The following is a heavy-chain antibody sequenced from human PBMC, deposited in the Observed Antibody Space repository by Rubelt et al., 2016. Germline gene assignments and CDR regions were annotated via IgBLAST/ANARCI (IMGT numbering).Heavy chain of an antibody. CDR3: ARQGDHTNYHYLDY. D-gene: IGHD4/OR15-4a*01. CDR2: IYYSGST. J-gene: IGHJ4*02. V-gene: IGHV4-39*01. CDR1: GGSISSSNYY. Sequence: QLQLQESGPGLVKPSETLSLTCTVSGGSISSSNYYWAWIRQPPGKGLEWIGGIYYSGSTYYNPSLKSRVTMSVDTSKNQFSLRLSAVTAADTAVYYCARQGDHTNYHYLDYWGQGTLVTVSS.